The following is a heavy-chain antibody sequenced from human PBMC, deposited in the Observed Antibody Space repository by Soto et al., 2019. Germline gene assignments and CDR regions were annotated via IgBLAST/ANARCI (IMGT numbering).Heavy chain of an antibody. CDR1: GYTFTNFG. V-gene: IGHV1-18*04. J-gene: IGHJ5*02. D-gene: IGHD2-21*02. Sequence: ASVKVSCKNSGYTFTNFGVTWVRQAPGQGLEWMGWINPFNGNTNSTQKFQGRVTMTADTSTSTAYLELRSLRSDDTAVYYCARDYCGSYNCYSKNWLDPWGQGTLVTVSS. CDR2: INPFNGNT. CDR3: ARDYCGSYNCYSKNWLDP.